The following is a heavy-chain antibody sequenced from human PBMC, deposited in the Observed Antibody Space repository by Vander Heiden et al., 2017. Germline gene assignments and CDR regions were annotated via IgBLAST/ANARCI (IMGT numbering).Heavy chain of an antibody. Sequence: QVQLQESGPGLVKPSQTLSLTCTVSGGSISSGDYYWSWIRQPPGKGLEWIGYIYYSGSTYYNPYLKSRVTRSVDTSKNQFSLKRSYVTAEDTDVYYCARAQPGTTVVTPDGGDFDYWGQGNLVTVS. J-gene: IGHJ4*02. CDR3: ARAQPGTTVVTPDGGDFDY. CDR2: IYYSGST. D-gene: IGHD1-7*01. V-gene: IGHV4-30-4*01. CDR1: GGSISSGDYY.